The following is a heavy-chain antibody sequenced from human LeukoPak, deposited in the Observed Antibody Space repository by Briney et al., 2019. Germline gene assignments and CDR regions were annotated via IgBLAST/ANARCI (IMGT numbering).Heavy chain of an antibody. J-gene: IGHJ4*02. CDR1: GFTFSSYG. V-gene: IGHV3-30*18. CDR2: ISYDGSNK. D-gene: IGHD4-17*01. CDR3: AKDLAAVTTFLDY. Sequence: PGGSLRLSCAASGFTFSSYGMHWVRQAPGKGLEWVAVISYDGSNKYYADSVKGRFTISRDSSKNTLSLQMNSLRAEDTAVYYCAKDLAAVTTFLDYWGQGTLVTVSS.